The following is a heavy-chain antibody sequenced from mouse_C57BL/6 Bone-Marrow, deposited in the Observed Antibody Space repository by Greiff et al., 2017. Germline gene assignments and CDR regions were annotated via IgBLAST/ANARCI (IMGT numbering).Heavy chain of an antibody. D-gene: IGHD4-1*01. V-gene: IGHV5-9-1*02. J-gene: IGHJ3*01. Sequence: EVKVVDSGEGLVKPGGSLKLSCAASGFTFSSYAMSWVRQTPEKRLEWVAYISSGGDYIYYADTVKGRFTISRDNARNTLYLQMSSLKSEDTAMYYCTTSGTWFAYWGQGTLVTVSA. CDR2: ISSGGDYI. CDR1: GFTFSSYA. CDR3: TTSGTWFAY.